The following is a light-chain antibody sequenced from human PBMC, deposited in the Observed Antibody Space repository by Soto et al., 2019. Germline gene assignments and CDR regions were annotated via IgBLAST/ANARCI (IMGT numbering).Light chain of an antibody. J-gene: IGKJ4*01. CDR2: WSS. CDR3: QQYYSTPLT. CDR1: QSLLHTDGQTY. Sequence: DIVMTQTPLSLSVTPGQPASISCTSSQSLLHTDGQTYLYWYLQKPGQPPQLLIYWSSTRESGVPDRFSGSGSGTDFTLTISSLQAEDVAVYYCQQYYSTPLTFGGGTKVDIK. V-gene: IGKV2D-29*01.